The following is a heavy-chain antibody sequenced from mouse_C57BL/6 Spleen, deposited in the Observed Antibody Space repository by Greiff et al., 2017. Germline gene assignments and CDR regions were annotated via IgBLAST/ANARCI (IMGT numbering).Heavy chain of an antibody. V-gene: IGHV1-54*01. D-gene: IGHD2-5*01. CDR3: AKIYNSKYYAMDY. J-gene: IGHJ4*01. Sequence: QVQLQQSGAELVRPGTSVKVSCKASGYAFTNYLIEWVKQRPGQGLEWIGVINPGSGGTHYNEKFKGKATLTVDKSSSTAYMQLSSLTSEDSAVYSCAKIYNSKYYAMDYWGQGTSVTVSS. CDR1: GYAFTNYL. CDR2: INPGSGGT.